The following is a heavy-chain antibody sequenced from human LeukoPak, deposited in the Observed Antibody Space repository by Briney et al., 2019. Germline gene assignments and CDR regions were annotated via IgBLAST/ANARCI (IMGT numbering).Heavy chain of an antibody. D-gene: IGHD3-22*01. J-gene: IGHJ5*02. CDR2: IRSNSDGGTI. Sequence: GGSLRLSCATSGFTFSNAWMNWVRQAPGKGLEWVGRIRSNSDGGTIDYAAPVRGRFTLSRDDSKTTLYLQMNSLQTEDTAVYYCATDFYDSTWGQGTPVTVSS. CDR3: ATDFYDST. V-gene: IGHV3-15*07. CDR1: GFTFSNAW.